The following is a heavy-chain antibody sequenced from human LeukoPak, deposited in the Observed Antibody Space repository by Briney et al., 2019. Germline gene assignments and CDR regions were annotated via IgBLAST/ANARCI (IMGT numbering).Heavy chain of an antibody. D-gene: IGHD3-10*01. V-gene: IGHV3-21*01. CDR2: ISSSSSYI. CDR1: GFTFSSYA. J-gene: IGHJ4*02. CDR3: ARDGVLDY. Sequence: GGSLRLSCAASGFTFSSYAMSWVRQAPGKGLEWVSSISSSSSYIYYADSVKGRFTISRDNAKNSLYLQMNSLRAEDTAVCYFARDGVLDYWGQGTLVTVSS.